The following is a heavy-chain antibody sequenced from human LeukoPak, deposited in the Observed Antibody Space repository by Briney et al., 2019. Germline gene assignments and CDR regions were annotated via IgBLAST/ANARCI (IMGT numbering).Heavy chain of an antibody. CDR1: GFTFSDYY. D-gene: IGHD2-15*01. Sequence: PGGSLRLSCAASGFTFSDYYMSWIRQAPGKGLEWVSYISSSGSTIYYADSVKGRFTISRDNAKNSLYLQMNSLRAEDTAVYYSVRDRGRVVAATYYFDYWGQGTLVTVSS. CDR3: VRDRGRVVAATYYFDY. V-gene: IGHV3-11*01. J-gene: IGHJ4*02. CDR2: ISSSGSTI.